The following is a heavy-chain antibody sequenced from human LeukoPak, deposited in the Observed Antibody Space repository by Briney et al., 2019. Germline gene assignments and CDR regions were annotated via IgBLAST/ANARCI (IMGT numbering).Heavy chain of an antibody. CDR3: AREASYSDPLDY. CDR2: LNTDGTTT. D-gene: IGHD4-17*01. Sequence: GGSLRLSCAASGFTFSSYWMHWVRQAPGKGLVWVSRLNTDGTTTTYADSVKGRFTISRDNAKNTLYLQMTGLRAEDTAAYYCAREASYSDPLDYWGQGTLVTVSS. J-gene: IGHJ4*02. V-gene: IGHV3-74*01. CDR1: GFTFSSYW.